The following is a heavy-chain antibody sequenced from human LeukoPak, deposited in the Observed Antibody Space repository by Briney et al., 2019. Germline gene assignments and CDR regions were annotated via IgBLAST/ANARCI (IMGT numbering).Heavy chain of an antibody. CDR3: ARGPLSIAAADY. CDR2: IYYSGST. V-gene: IGHV4-59*01. Sequence: SETLSLTCTVSGGSISSYYWSWIRQPPGKGLEWIGYIYYSGSTNYNPSLKSRVTISVDTSKNQFSLKLSSVTAADTAVYYCARGPLSIAAADYWGQGTLVTVSS. J-gene: IGHJ4*02. CDR1: GGSISSYY. D-gene: IGHD6-13*01.